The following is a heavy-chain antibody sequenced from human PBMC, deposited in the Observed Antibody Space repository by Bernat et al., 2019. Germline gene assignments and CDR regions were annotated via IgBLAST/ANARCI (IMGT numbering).Heavy chain of an antibody. V-gene: IGHV1-18*01. J-gene: IGHJ2*01. Sequence: QVQLVQSASEVKNPGASVNISCKAPGFIFTSNGFAWVRQAPGQGLEWMGRVSAYNGDTQYAQKFQGRVLMTTDSSTTTAYMELKNLRSDDTAVYFCATTSVSLYWYFDLWGRGTLVTVSS. CDR1: GFIFTSNG. CDR3: ATTSVSLYWYFDL. CDR2: VSAYNGDT.